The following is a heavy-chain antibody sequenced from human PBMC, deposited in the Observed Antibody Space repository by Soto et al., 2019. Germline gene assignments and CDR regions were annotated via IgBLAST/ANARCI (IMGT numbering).Heavy chain of an antibody. J-gene: IGHJ4*02. CDR2: IYYSGST. Sequence: PSETLSLTCTVSGGSISSSSYYWGWIRQPPGKGLEWIGSIYYSGSTYYNPSLKSRVTISVDTSKNQFSLKLSSVTAADTAVYYCARDIAAAPPGDYWGQGTLVTVSS. CDR3: ARDIAAAPPGDY. D-gene: IGHD6-13*01. CDR1: GGSISSSSYY. V-gene: IGHV4-39*02.